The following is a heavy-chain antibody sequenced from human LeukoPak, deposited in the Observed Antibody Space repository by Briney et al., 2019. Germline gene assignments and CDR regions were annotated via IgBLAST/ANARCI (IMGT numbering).Heavy chain of an antibody. V-gene: IGHV3-48*04. CDR2: ISSSGSTI. J-gene: IGHJ6*04. CDR1: GFTFNNYN. CDR3: AELGITMIGGV. Sequence: GGSLRLSCAASGFTFNNYNMNWVRQAPGKGLEWASYISSSGSTIYYADSVKGRFTISRDNAKNSLYLQMNSLRAEDTAVYYCAELGITMIGGVWGKGTTVTISS. D-gene: IGHD3-10*02.